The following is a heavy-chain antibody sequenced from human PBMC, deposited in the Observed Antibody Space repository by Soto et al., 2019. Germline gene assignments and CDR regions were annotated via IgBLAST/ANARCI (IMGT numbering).Heavy chain of an antibody. V-gene: IGHV4-34*01. Sequence: SETLSLTCAVYGGSFSGYYWSWIRQPPGKGLEWIGEINHSGSTNYNPSLKSRVTISVDTSKNQFSLKLSSVTAADTAVYYCARGSGYYYLDAFDIWGQGTLVIVSS. CDR1: GGSFSGYY. J-gene: IGHJ3*02. CDR2: INHSGST. D-gene: IGHD3-22*01. CDR3: ARGSGYYYLDAFDI.